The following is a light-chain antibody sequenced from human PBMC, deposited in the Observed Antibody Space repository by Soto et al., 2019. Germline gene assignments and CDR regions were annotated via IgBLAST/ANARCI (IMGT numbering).Light chain of an antibody. CDR3: QQYDNWPIT. J-gene: IGKJ5*01. CDR2: GAS. CDR1: QSVRSN. V-gene: IGKV3-15*01. Sequence: EIVMTQSPATLSVSPGERATLSCRASQSVRSNLAWYQQNPGLAPRLLSYGASTRATGIPSRFSGSGSGTEFTLTISSLKSEDFSFFYCQQYDNWPITVGQGTRLELK.